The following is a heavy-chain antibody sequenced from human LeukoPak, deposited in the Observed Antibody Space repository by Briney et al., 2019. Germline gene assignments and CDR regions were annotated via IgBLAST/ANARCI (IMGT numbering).Heavy chain of an antibody. CDR3: ARMARPYYYYSMDV. J-gene: IGHJ6*03. CDR2: IYSGGST. Sequence: GGSLRLSCAASGFTVSSNYMSWVRQAPGKGLEWASVIYSGGSTYYAHSVKGRFTISRDNSKNTLYLQMNSLRAEDTAVYYCARMARPYYYYSMDVWGKGPTVTISS. V-gene: IGHV3-53*01. D-gene: IGHD5-24*01. CDR1: GFTVSSNY.